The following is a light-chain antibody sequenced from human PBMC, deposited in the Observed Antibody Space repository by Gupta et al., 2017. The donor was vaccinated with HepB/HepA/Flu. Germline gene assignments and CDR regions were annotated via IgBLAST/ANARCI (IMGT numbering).Light chain of an antibody. V-gene: IGLV1-47*01. Sequence: QSVLTQPPSASGTPGQRVTIACSGSSSNIGSNYVYWYQQLQGTAPKLLIYRNNQRPSGVPDRFSGSKSGTSASLAISGLRSEDEADYYCAAWDDSLSALWIFGTGTKVTVL. CDR2: RNN. CDR3: AAWDDSLSALWI. J-gene: IGLJ1*01. CDR1: SSNIGSNY.